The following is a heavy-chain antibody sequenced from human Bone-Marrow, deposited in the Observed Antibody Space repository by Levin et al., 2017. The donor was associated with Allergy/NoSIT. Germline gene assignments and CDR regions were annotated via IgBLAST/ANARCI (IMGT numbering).Heavy chain of an antibody. CDR3: ALTTQYNFVDYGLDV. CDR2: IRNEANGYTT. Sequence: AGGSLRLSCAVSGVSFSDHHMDWVRQAPGKGLEWVGRIRNEANGYTTEYATSVEGRFVVSRDDSRSSLFLQMNSLKTDDTAVYYCALTTQYNFVDYGLDVWGQGTTVTVSS. CDR1: GVSFSDHH. V-gene: IGHV3-72*01. J-gene: IGHJ6*02. D-gene: IGHD1-20*01.